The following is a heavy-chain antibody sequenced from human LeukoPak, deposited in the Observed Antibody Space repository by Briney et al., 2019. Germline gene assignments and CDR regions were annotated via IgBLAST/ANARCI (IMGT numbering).Heavy chain of an antibody. Sequence: GGCLRLSWAASGCTFSSYSMNWVRQAPGKGLEWVSSISSSSSYIYYADSVKGRFTISRDNAKNSLYLQMNSLRAEDTAVYYCARVRIQPGNEFDYWGQGTLVTVSS. CDR2: ISSSSSYI. D-gene: IGHD5-18*01. CDR1: GCTFSSYS. V-gene: IGHV3-21*01. J-gene: IGHJ4*02. CDR3: ARVRIQPGNEFDY.